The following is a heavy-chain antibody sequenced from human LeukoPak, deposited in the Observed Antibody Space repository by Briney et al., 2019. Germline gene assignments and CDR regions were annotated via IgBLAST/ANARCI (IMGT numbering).Heavy chain of an antibody. J-gene: IGHJ4*02. CDR1: GFTFSSYA. D-gene: IGHD6-13*01. CDR2: ISGSGGST. Sequence: GGSLRLSCAASGFTFSSYAMSWVRQAPGKGLEWVSAISGSGGSTYYADSVKGRFTISRDNSKNTLYLQMNSLRAEDTAVYYCAKDIVDRRIAAAGAFLDWGQGTLVTVSS. CDR3: AKDIVDRRIAAAGAFLD. V-gene: IGHV3-23*01.